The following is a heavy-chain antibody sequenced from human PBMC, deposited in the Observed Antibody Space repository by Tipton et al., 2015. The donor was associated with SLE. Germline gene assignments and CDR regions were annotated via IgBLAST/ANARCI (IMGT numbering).Heavy chain of an antibody. J-gene: IGHJ2*01. CDR3: AREYSSFVWYFDL. D-gene: IGHD6-6*01. Sequence: TLSLTCTVSGGSISSSSYYWGWIRQPPGKGLEWIGSIYYSGSTYYNPSLKSRVTISVDTSKNQFSLKLSSVTAADTAVYYCAREYSSFVWYFDLWGRGTLVTVSS. CDR2: IYYSGST. V-gene: IGHV4-39*07. CDR1: GGSISSSSYY.